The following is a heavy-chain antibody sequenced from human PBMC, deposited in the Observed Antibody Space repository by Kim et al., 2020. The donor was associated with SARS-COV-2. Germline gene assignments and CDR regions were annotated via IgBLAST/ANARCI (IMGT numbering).Heavy chain of an antibody. CDR3: AKDSGYDYWYFDY. D-gene: IGHD5-12*01. CDR1: GFTFDDYA. CDR2: ISWNSGSI. V-gene: IGHV3-9*01. J-gene: IGHJ4*02. Sequence: GGSLRLSCAASGFTFDDYAMHWVRQAPGKGLEWVSGISWNSGSIGYADSVKGRFTISRDNAKNSLYLQMNSLRAEDTALYYCAKDSGYDYWYFDYWCQGT.